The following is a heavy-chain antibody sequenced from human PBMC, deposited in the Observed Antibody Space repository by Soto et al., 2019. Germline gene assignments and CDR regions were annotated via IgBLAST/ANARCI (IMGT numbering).Heavy chain of an antibody. CDR2: IHHGGTT. CDR3: ARVREYCSATSCYRDP. CDR1: GGSISSSNW. J-gene: IGHJ5*02. D-gene: IGHD2-2*01. V-gene: IGHV4-4*02. Sequence: SETLSLTCAVSGGSISSSNWWQWVRQPPGKGLECIGEIHHGGTTNYNPSLKSRVAISVDKSKNQFSLKLNSVTAADTAVYYCARVREYCSATSCYRDPWGQGTLVTVSS.